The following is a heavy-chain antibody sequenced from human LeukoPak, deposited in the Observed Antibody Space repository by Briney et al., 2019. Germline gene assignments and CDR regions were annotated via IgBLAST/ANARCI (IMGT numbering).Heavy chain of an antibody. V-gene: IGHV3-23*01. CDR1: GLTFSSYA. J-gene: IGHJ3*02. CDR3: AKDRYSSSSGVDFDI. Sequence: GSLRLSCAASGLTFSSYAMSWVRQAPGKGLEWVSALSGSGVSTYYADSVKGRFTISRDNSKNTLYLQMNSLRAEDTAVYYCAKDRYSSSSGVDFDIWGQGTMVTVSS. CDR2: LSGSGVST. D-gene: IGHD6-6*01.